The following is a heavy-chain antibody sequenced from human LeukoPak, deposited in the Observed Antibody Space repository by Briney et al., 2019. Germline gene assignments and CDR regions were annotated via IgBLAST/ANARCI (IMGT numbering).Heavy chain of an antibody. Sequence: GGSLRLSCAASGFTFSSYAMSWVRQAPGKGLEWVSGISGSAINTYYADSVKGRFTISRDNSQDALYLQMSSLRAEDSAIYYCAKADGSGTYYTRPSDYWGQGTLVTVSS. CDR2: ISGSAINT. D-gene: IGHD3-10*01. CDR1: GFTFSSYA. J-gene: IGHJ4*02. CDR3: AKADGSGTYYTRPSDY. V-gene: IGHV3-23*01.